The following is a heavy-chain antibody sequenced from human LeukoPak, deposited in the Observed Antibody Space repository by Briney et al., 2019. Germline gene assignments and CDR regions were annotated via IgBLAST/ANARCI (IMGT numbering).Heavy chain of an antibody. Sequence: SETLSLTCSVSGYSISSGYYWGWIRQPPGKGLEWIGSIYHSGSTYYNPSLKSRVTISVDTSKNQFSLKLSSVTAADTAVYYCARDNRGGHYYDSSGWGIDYWGQGTLVTVSS. V-gene: IGHV4-38-2*02. CDR3: ARDNRGGHYYDSSGWGIDY. J-gene: IGHJ4*02. CDR2: IYHSGST. CDR1: GYSISSGYY. D-gene: IGHD3-22*01.